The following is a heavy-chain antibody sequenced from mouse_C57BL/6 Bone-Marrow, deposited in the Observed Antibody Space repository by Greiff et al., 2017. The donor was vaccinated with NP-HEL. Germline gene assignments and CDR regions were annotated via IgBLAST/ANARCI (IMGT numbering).Heavy chain of an antibody. CDR1: GFTFSDYY. V-gene: IGHV5-16*01. CDR2: INYDGSST. CDR3: SREGGLRRRTYAMDY. J-gene: IGHJ4*01. D-gene: IGHD2-4*01. Sequence: EVQLQESEGGLGQPGSSMTPSRTAAGFTFSDYYMAWVRQVPEKGLEWVAIINYDGSSTNYLDSLKSRFIISRDKEKNIRYLQMSSLKSEDKATYYCSREGGLRRRTYAMDYWGQGTSVTVSS.